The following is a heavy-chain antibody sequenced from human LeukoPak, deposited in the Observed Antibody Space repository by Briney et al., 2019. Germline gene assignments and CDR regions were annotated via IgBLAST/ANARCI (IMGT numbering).Heavy chain of an antibody. CDR3: ARERGRGRDSPWFDY. Sequence: GGSLRLSCAASGFIVSGGFMSWVRQAPGKGLEWVSVIYSDGSTYYADSVKGRFTISRDNSKNTLDLQMTGLRAEDTAVYYCARERGRGRDSPWFDYWGQGTLVTVSS. D-gene: IGHD1-26*01. J-gene: IGHJ4*02. CDR1: GFIVSGGF. CDR2: IYSDGST. V-gene: IGHV3-53*01.